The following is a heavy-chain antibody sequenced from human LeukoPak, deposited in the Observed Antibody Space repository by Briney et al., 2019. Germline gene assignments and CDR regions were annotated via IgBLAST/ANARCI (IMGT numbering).Heavy chain of an antibody. Sequence: SETLSLTCTVSGGSISSSSYYWGWIRQPPGKGLEWIGYIYYSGSTYYNPSLKSRVTISVDTSKNQFSLKLSSVTAADTAVYYCARGSRCGGDCCDPFDYWGQGTLVTVSS. D-gene: IGHD2-21*02. CDR3: ARGSRCGGDCCDPFDY. CDR1: GGSISSSSYY. V-gene: IGHV4-61*05. CDR2: IYYSGST. J-gene: IGHJ4*02.